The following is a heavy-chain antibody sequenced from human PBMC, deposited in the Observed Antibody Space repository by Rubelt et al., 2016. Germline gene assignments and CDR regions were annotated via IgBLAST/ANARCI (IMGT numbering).Heavy chain of an antibody. J-gene: IGHJ4*02. CDR3: ATGHSYVPYFDY. CDR1: TFTNYG. V-gene: IGHV1-18*01. D-gene: IGHD5-18*01. Sequence: TFTNYGISWVRQAPGQGLEWMGWISAYSGNANYAQKLQGRVTMTEDTSTDTAYMELSSLRSEDTAVYYCATGHSYVPYFDYWGQGTLVTVSS. CDR2: ISAYSGNA.